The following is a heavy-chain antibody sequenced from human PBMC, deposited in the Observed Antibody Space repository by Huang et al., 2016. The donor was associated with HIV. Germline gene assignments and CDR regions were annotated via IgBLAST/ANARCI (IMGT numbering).Heavy chain of an antibody. CDR2: INPNSGDT. J-gene: IGHJ4*02. Sequence: QVQLVQSGAEVKKPGASVKVSCKASGYSFTFTAYYMHWVRQAPGQGLEWMGWINPNSGDTNYAQNCQGRVTMTRDTSISTAYMELSSLRSDDTAVYYCARASRGVFDYWGQGTLVTVSS. D-gene: IGHD3-10*01. CDR3: ARASRGVFDY. V-gene: IGHV1-2*02. CDR1: GYSFTFTAYY.